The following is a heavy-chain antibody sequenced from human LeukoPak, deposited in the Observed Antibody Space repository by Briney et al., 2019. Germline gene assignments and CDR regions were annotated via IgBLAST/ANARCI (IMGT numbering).Heavy chain of an antibody. J-gene: IGHJ6*02. V-gene: IGHV4-59*08. CDR1: GGSISSYY. D-gene: IGHD4-23*01. CDR2: IYYSGST. CDR3: ARNTVAELSDYYYYYGMDV. Sequence: SETLSLTCTVSGGSISSYYWSWIRQPAGKGLEWIGYIYYSGSTNYNPSLKSRVTISVDTSKNQFSLKLSSVTAADTAVYYCARNTVAELSDYYYYYGMDVWGQGTTVTVSS.